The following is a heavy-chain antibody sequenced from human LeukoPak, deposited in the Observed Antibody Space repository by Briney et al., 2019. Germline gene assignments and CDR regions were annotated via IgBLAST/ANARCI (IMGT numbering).Heavy chain of an antibody. V-gene: IGHV4-59*08. CDR2: IHYSGST. Sequence: SETHSLTCTVSGDSISTYYWNWIRQPPGKGLEWIGHIHYSGSTNYNPSLNSRVTISVDTSKSQFSMKLNSVTAADTAVHYCARRVSGSGFGESNWFDPWGQGTLVTDST. J-gene: IGHJ5*02. CDR3: ARRVSGSGFGESNWFDP. CDR1: GDSISTYY. D-gene: IGHD3-10*01.